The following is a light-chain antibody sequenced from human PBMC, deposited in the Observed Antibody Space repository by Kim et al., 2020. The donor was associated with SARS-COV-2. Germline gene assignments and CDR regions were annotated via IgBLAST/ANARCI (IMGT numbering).Light chain of an antibody. Sequence: QSVLTQPPSVSAAPGQKVSIPCSGGSSNIGNNYVSWYQQFPGTAPKLLIYDNNKRPSGIPDRFSGSKSGTSATLGITGLQTGDEADYYCGTWDSSLSAVVCGGGTQLTVL. J-gene: IGLJ3*02. CDR3: GTWDSSLSAVV. CDR2: DNN. V-gene: IGLV1-51*01. CDR1: SSNIGNNY.